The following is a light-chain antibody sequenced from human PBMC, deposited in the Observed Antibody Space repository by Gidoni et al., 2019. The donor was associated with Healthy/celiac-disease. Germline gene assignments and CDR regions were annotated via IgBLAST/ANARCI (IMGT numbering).Light chain of an antibody. CDR1: SGIKVGTYR. CDR3: MIWHSSAVV. CDR2: YKSDSDK. J-gene: IGLJ2*01. V-gene: IGLV5-45*01. Sequence: QAVLTQPASRSASPGASASLNRTLRSGIKVGTYRIYWYQQKPGSPPQYLLRYKSDSDKQQGSGVPSRFSGSKDASANAVILLISGLQSEDEADYYCMIWHSSAVVFGGGTKLTVL.